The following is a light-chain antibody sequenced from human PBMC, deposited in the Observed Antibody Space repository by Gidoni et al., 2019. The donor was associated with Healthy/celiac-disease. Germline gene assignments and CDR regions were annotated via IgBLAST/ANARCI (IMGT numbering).Light chain of an antibody. CDR1: ALPKQY. CDR2: NDS. CDR3: QSADSSGTYQV. J-gene: IGLJ2*01. Sequence: SYELPHPPSVSVSPGQTARITCSGDALPKQYAYWYQQKPGQAPVLVIYNDSERPSGIPERCSGSSSGTTVTLTISGVQAEDEADYYCQSADSSGTYQVFGGGTKLTVL. V-gene: IGLV3-25*03.